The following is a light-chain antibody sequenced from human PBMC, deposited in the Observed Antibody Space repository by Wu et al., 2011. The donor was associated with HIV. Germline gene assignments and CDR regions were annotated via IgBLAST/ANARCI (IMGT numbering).Light chain of an antibody. CDR1: QSVSSY. V-gene: IGKV3-11*01. Sequence: EIVLTQSPATLSLSPGERATLSCRASQSVSSYLAWYQQKPGQAPRLLIYDASNRATGIPARFSGSGSGTDFTLTISSLEPEDFAVYYCQQRSNWPPGLTFGGGTEGGDQT. J-gene: IGKJ4*01. CDR3: QQRSNWPPGLT. CDR2: DAS.